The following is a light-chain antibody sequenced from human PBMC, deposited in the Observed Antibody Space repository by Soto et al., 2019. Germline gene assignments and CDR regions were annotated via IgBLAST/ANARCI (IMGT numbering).Light chain of an antibody. CDR2: GAS. CDR1: QTISTS. Sequence: DIQMTQSPSSLSASVGDRVTITCRASQTISTSLNWYQHKPGKAPKVLIFGASGLQSGVPSRFSGSGSGTDFTLTISSLQPEDFATYYCQQSYRAPLTFGGGTKVEIK. CDR3: QQSYRAPLT. J-gene: IGKJ4*01. V-gene: IGKV1-39*01.